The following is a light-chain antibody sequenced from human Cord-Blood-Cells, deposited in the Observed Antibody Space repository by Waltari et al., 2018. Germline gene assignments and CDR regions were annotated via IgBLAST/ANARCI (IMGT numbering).Light chain of an antibody. CDR3: QQYNNWPPA. Sequence: EIVMTQSPATLSVSPGERATLSCRASQSVSSNFAWYQQKPGQGPRLLIYGASTRATGIPARFSGSGSGTECTLTSSSLQSEDFAVDYCQQYNNWPPAFGQGTKVEIK. CDR2: GAS. J-gene: IGKJ1*01. V-gene: IGKV3-15*01. CDR1: QSVSSN.